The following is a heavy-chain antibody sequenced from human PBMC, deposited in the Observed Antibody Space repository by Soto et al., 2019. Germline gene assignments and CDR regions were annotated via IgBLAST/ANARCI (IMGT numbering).Heavy chain of an antibody. CDR3: ARQSLGDTMIANNGLDP. CDR1: GGSISSCSCY. D-gene: IGHD3-22*01. CDR2: IYYSGSN. Sequence: KPSETLSLTCTVSGGSISSCSCYWGWLRQPPGKGLEWIGSIYYSGSNYYNTSLQSRVTISADTSKNQFSLTLSSATAADTAVYYCARQSLGDTMIANNGLDPWGQGTLVTVSS. V-gene: IGHV4-39*01. J-gene: IGHJ5*02.